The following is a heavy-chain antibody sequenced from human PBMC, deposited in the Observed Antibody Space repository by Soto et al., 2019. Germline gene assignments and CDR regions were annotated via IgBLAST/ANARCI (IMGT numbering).Heavy chain of an antibody. Sequence: PSETLSLTCTVSGGSISSYYWSWIRQPAGKGLEWIGRIYTSGSTNYNPSLKSRVTMSVDTSKNQSSLKLSSVTAADTAVYYCARDGRELLGAYYSYGMDVWGPGTSGTVS. CDR3: ARDGRELLGAYYSYGMDV. D-gene: IGHD1-26*01. CDR1: GGSISSYY. CDR2: IYTSGST. J-gene: IGHJ6*02. V-gene: IGHV4-4*07.